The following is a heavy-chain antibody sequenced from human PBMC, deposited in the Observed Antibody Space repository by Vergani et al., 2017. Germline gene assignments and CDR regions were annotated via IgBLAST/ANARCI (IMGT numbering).Heavy chain of an antibody. Sequence: QVQVVQSGAEVKKSGASVKVSCKPSGYTFSTYYMHWVRQAPGQGLEWMGIINPSGGHTNYAQKFQGRVTMTRDTSTSTVYMELSSLRSEDTAIYYCARGDYGILTGYRYWGQGTLVTVSA. J-gene: IGHJ4*02. CDR3: ARGDYGILTGYRY. CDR2: INPSGGHT. CDR1: GYTFSTYY. V-gene: IGHV1-46*03. D-gene: IGHD3-9*01.